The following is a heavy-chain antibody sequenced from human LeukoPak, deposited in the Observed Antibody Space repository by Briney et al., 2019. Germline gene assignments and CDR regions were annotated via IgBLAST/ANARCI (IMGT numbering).Heavy chain of an antibody. CDR2: IYYSGST. CDR3: ARRSMVRRVIDY. J-gene: IGHJ4*02. D-gene: IGHD3-10*01. V-gene: IGHV4-59*01. CDR1: GGSISNYY. Sequence: SSETLSLSCTVSGGSISNYYWSWIRQPPGKGLEWIGYIYYSGSTNYNPSLKSRVTISVDTSKNQFSLKLSSVTAADTAVYYCARRSMVRRVIDYWGQGTLVTVSS.